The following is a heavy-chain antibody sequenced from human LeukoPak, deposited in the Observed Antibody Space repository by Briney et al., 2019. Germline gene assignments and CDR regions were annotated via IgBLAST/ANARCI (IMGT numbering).Heavy chain of an antibody. CDR1: GGTFSSYA. D-gene: IGHD1/OR15-1a*01. J-gene: IGHJ6*03. CDR2: IIPIFGTA. Sequence: SVKVSCKASGGTFSSYAISWVRQAPGQGLEWMGGIIPIFGTANYAQKFQGRVTITADESTSTAYMELSSLRSGDTAVYYCARGITGPKSPTFQYYYYYMDVWGKGTTVTVSS. V-gene: IGHV1-69*13. CDR3: ARGITGPKSPTFQYYYYYMDV.